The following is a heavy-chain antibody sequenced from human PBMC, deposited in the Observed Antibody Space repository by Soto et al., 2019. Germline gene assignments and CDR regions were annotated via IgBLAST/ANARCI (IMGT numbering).Heavy chain of an antibody. CDR1: GYTFTSYA. D-gene: IGHD3-22*01. CDR2: INAGNGNT. Sequence: ASVKVSCKASGYTFTSYAMHWVRQAPGQRLEWMGWINAGNGNTKYSQKFQGRVTITRDTSASTAYMELSSLRSEDTAVYYCARYGGIYDGSGYYYLDYWGQGTLVTVSS. J-gene: IGHJ4*02. V-gene: IGHV1-3*01. CDR3: ARYGGIYDGSGYYYLDY.